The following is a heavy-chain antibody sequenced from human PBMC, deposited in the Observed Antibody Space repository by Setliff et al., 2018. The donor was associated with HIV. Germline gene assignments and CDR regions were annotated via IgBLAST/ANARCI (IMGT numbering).Heavy chain of an antibody. Sequence: PSETLSLTCTVSGGSISSNNYYWGWIRQPPGKGLEWIASIYYSGSTYYNPSLKSRITISVDTSKNQFSLRLSSVTAADTAVYYCARQGLVLVPASIDWRLPPSPIDYWGQGALGTV. D-gene: IGHD2-2*01. CDR1: GGSISSNNYY. CDR3: ARQGLVLVPASIDWRLPPSPIDY. J-gene: IGHJ4*02. V-gene: IGHV4-39*01. CDR2: IYYSGST.